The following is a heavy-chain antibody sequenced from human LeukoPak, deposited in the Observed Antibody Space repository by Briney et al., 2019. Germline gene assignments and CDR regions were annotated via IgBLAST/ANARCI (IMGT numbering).Heavy chain of an antibody. CDR2: INSDGSST. CDR1: GFTFSTYW. J-gene: IGHJ3*02. Sequence: GGSLRLSCAASGFTFSTYWIHWVRQAPGKGLVWVSRINSDGSSTIYVDSVKGRFTISRDNAKNTLYLQMNSLRDEDTAVYYRARDRPGSHAFDIWGQGTMVTVSS. V-gene: IGHV3-74*01. CDR3: ARDRPGSHAFDI. D-gene: IGHD3-10*01.